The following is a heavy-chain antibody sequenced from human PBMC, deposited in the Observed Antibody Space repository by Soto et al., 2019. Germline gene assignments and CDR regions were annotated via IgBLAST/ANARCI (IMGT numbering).Heavy chain of an antibody. CDR2: IRSKANSYAT. CDR1: GFTFSGSA. CDR3: ASDRFRGTYYLRGVTYFFEE. D-gene: IGHD1-26*01. Sequence: GGSLRLSCAASGFTFSGSAMHWVRQASGKGLEWVGRIRSKANSYATAYAASVKGRFTISRDNAKNSLYLQMNSLRAEDTAVYYCASDRFRGTYYLRGVTYFFEEWGQGAPVTVS. J-gene: IGHJ4*02. V-gene: IGHV3-73*01.